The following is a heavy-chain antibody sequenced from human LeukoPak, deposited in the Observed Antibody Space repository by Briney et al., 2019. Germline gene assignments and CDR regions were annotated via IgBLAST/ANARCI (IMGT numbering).Heavy chain of an antibody. D-gene: IGHD5-12*01. Sequence: SETLSLTCTVSGGSISSGDYYWSWIRQPPGKGLEWIGYIYYSGSTYYNPSLKSRVTISVDTSKNQFSLKLSSVTAADTAVYYCARDRGYSGYDDYWYFDLWGRGTLVTVSS. V-gene: IGHV4-30-4*08. J-gene: IGHJ2*01. CDR3: ARDRGYSGYDDYWYFDL. CDR2: IYYSGST. CDR1: GGSISSGDYY.